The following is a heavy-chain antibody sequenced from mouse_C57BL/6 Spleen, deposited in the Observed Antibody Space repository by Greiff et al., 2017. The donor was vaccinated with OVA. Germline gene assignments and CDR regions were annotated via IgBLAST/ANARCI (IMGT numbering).Heavy chain of an antibody. D-gene: IGHD2-4*01. V-gene: IGHV5-4*03. J-gene: IGHJ2*01. CDR1: GFTFSSYA. CDR2: ISDGGSYT. Sequence: EVKLQESGGGLVKPGGSLKLSCAASGFTFSSYAMSWVRQTPEKRLEWVATISDGGSYTYYPDNVKGRFTISRDNAKNNLYLQMSHLKSEDTAMYDCARAYYDYDEEAGFDYWGQGTTLTVSS. CDR3: ARAYYDYDEEAGFDY.